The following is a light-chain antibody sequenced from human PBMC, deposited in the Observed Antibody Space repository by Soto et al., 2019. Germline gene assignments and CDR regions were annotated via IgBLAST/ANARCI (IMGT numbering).Light chain of an antibody. Sequence: QLVLTQPPSMSGAPGQRVTISCTGSSSNIGAGYDVHWYQQRPGTAPKLLIFGNINRPSGVPDRFSGSKSGTSASLAITGLQAEDEGDYYCQSYDSTLSARYVFGTGTKLTVL. V-gene: IGLV1-40*01. CDR3: QSYDSTLSARYV. CDR1: SSNIGAGYD. J-gene: IGLJ1*01. CDR2: GNI.